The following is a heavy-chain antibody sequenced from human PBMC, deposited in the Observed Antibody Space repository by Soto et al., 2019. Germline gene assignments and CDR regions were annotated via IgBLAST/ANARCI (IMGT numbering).Heavy chain of an antibody. J-gene: IGHJ4*02. D-gene: IGHD2-2*01. V-gene: IGHV3-9*01. CDR2: ISWNSGSI. Sequence: EVQLVESGGGLVQPGRSLRLSCAASGFTFDDYAMHWVRQAPGKGLEWVSGISWNSGSIGYADSVKGRFTISRDNAKNSLYRQMNSLGAEDTAVYYCAKGGQLLTEGGGYWGQGTLVTVSS. CDR1: GFTFDDYA. CDR3: AKGGQLLTEGGGY.